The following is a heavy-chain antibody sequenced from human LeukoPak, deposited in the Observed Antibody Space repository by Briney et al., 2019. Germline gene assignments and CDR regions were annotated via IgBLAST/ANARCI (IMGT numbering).Heavy chain of an antibody. CDR3: ARLWVKTYSYGGNGNAFDI. CDR1: GGSISSGDYY. D-gene: IGHD4-23*01. J-gene: IGHJ3*02. CDR2: IYYSGST. Sequence: SQTLSLTCTVSGGSISSGDYYWSWIRQPPGKGLEWIGYIYYSGSTYYNPSLKSRVTISVDTSKNQFSLKLSSVTAADTAVYYCARLWVKTYSYGGNGNAFDIWGQGTMVTVSS. V-gene: IGHV4-30-4*01.